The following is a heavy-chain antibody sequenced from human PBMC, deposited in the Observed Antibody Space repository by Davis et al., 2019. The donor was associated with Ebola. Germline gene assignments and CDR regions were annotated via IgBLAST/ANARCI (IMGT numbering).Heavy chain of an antibody. J-gene: IGHJ3*01. V-gene: IGHV3-30*18. CDR1: GFTFSRYA. CDR2: ISYDGSDK. CDR3: AKILGEAAIYDAFDF. D-gene: IGHD2-2*01. Sequence: GESLKISCAASGFTFSRYAMYWVRQAPGKGLEWVALISYDGSDKYYADSVKGRFTISRDNSKNTLYLQMNSLRAEDTAVYYCAKILGEAAIYDAFDFWGQGTMVTVSS.